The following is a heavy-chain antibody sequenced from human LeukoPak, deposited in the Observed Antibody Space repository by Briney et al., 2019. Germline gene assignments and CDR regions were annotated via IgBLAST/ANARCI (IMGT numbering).Heavy chain of an antibody. V-gene: IGHV4-59*01. CDR3: ARVLLWFGDGASYT. Sequence: SETQSLTRTVSGGSISSYYWSWIRQPPGKGLERIGHIYYSGSTNYNPSLKSRVTISVDTSKNQFSLKLSSVTAADTAVYYCARVLLWFGDGASYTWGQGAMVTLSS. CDR1: GGSISSYY. CDR2: IYYSGST. D-gene: IGHD3-10*01. J-gene: IGHJ3*02.